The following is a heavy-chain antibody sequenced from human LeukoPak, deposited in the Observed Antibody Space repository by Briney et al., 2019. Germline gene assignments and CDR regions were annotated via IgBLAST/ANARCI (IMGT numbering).Heavy chain of an antibody. J-gene: IGHJ6*03. CDR3: ARGPLRRGESSGWYGNYYYYYMDV. D-gene: IGHD6-19*01. Sequence: PSETLSLTCAVSGGSFSGYYWSWIRQPPGKGLEWIGEINHSGSTNYNPSLKSRVTISVDTSKNQFSLKLSSVTAADTAVYYCARGPLRRGESSGWYGNYYYYYMDVWGKGTTVTVSS. CDR1: GGSFSGYY. V-gene: IGHV4-34*01. CDR2: INHSGST.